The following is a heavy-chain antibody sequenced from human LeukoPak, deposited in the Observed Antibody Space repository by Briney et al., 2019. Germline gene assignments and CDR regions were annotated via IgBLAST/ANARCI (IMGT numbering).Heavy chain of an antibody. V-gene: IGHV3-23*01. Sequence: PGGSLRLSCAASGFTFSRYGMSWVRQAPGKGLEWVSDISLSGGSTNYADSVKGRFTISRDNSKNTLYLQMNSLRAEDTAVYYCATFGGVIVNGGDNFDYWGQGTLVTVSS. CDR3: ATFGGVIVNGGDNFDY. J-gene: IGHJ4*02. CDR2: ISLSGGST. CDR1: GFTFSRYG. D-gene: IGHD3-16*02.